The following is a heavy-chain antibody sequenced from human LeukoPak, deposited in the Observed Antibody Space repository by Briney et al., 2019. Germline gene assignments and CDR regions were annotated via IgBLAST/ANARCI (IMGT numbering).Heavy chain of an antibody. CDR2: INWNGGST. CDR3: ARGNYYDSSGYYDY. J-gene: IGHJ4*02. V-gene: IGHV3-20*01. D-gene: IGHD3-22*01. Sequence: PGRSLRLSCAASGFTFSSYSMSWVRQAPGKGLEWVSGINWNGGSTGYADSVKGRFTISRDNAKNSLYLQMNSLRAEDTALYHCARGNYYDSSGYYDYWGQGTLVTVSS. CDR1: GFTFSSYS.